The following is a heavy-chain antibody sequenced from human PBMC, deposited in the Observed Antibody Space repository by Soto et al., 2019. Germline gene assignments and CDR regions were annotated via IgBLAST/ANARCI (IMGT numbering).Heavy chain of an antibody. J-gene: IGHJ4*02. D-gene: IGHD3-9*01. CDR3: AKDHYDILTGYYGPDY. CDR2: ISSNGGST. CDR1: GFTFSGYA. Sequence: GGSLRLSCSAAGFTFSGYAMHWVRQAPGKGLEYVSAISSNGGSTYYADSVKGRFTISRDNSKNTLYLQMNSLRAEDTAVYYCAKDHYDILTGYYGPDYWGQGTLVTVS. V-gene: IGHV3-64*04.